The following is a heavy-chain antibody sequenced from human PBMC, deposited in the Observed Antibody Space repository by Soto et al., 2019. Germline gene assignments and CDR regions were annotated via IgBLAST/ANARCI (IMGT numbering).Heavy chain of an antibody. CDR2: ISYDGSNK. CDR1: GFTFSSYG. CDR3: AKDPVGYCSSTSCRTAPVYFQH. Sequence: QVQLVESGGGVVQPGRSLRLSCAASGFTFSSYGMHWVRQAPGKGLEWVAVISYDGSNKYYADSVKGRFTISRDNSKNTMYLQMLSLRAEDTAVYYCAKDPVGYCSSTSCRTAPVYFQHWGQGTLVTVSS. J-gene: IGHJ1*01. V-gene: IGHV3-30*18. D-gene: IGHD2-2*01.